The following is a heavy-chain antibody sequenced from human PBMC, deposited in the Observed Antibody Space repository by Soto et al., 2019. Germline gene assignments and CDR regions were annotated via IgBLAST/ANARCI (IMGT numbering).Heavy chain of an antibody. J-gene: IGHJ6*03. CDR2: ISGSGGST. CDR3: AKDELADYNYYYYYYMDV. Sequence: EVQLLESGGGLVQPGGSLRLSCAASGFTFSSYAMSWVRQAPGKGLEWVSAISGSGGSTYYADSVKGRFTISRDNSKNTLYLQMNSLRAEDTAVYYCAKDELADYNYYYYYYMDVWGKGTTVTGSS. CDR1: GFTFSSYA. D-gene: IGHD6-13*01. V-gene: IGHV3-23*01.